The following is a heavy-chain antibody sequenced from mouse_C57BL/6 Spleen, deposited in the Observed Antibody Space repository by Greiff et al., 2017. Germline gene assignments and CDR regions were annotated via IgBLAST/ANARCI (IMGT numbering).Heavy chain of an antibody. J-gene: IGHJ4*01. CDR2: IWTGGGT. Sequence: QVQLQQSGPGLVAPSQRLSITCTVSGFSLTSYAISWVRQPPGKGLAWLGVIWTGGGTNYNSALKSRLSISKDNSKSQVFLKMNSLQTDDTARYYCARGLLRAMDYWGQGTSVTVSA. V-gene: IGHV2-9-1*01. D-gene: IGHD1-1*01. CDR3: ARGLLRAMDY. CDR1: GFSLTSYA.